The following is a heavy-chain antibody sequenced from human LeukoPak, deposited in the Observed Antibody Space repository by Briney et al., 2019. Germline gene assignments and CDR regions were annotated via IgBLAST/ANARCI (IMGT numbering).Heavy chain of an antibody. Sequence: ASVKVSCKASGYTFTGYYMHWVRQAPGQGLEWMGWINPNSGGTNYAQKFQGRVTMTRDTSISTAYMELSRLRSDDTAVYYCARGPIYSSGWYESGTDRGEGTLVTVSS. CDR2: INPNSGGT. CDR1: GYTFTGYY. CDR3: ARGPIYSSGWYESGTD. J-gene: IGHJ4*02. V-gene: IGHV1-2*02. D-gene: IGHD6-19*01.